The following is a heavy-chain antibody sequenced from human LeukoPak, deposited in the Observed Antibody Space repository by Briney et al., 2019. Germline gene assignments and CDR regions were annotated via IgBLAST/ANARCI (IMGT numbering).Heavy chain of an antibody. Sequence: PSETLSISCTVHGGTISNYYWNWIRQPPGKQLAWVANLSYNGGTKYNPPLQSRVTISMDTSNNQFSLNLRSVTAADTAVYFCARRVMMSGTGVPDTWLDPWGQGILVTVS. J-gene: IGHJ5*02. CDR3: ARRVMMSGTGVPDTWLDP. CDR2: LSYNGGT. V-gene: IGHV4-59*08. D-gene: IGHD1-26*01. CDR1: GGTISNYY.